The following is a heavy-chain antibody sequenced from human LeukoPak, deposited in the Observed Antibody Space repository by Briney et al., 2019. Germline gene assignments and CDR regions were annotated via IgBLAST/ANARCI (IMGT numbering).Heavy chain of an antibody. D-gene: IGHD2-8*01. V-gene: IGHV4-39*01. Sequence: PSETLSLTCTVSGGSISSNSYYWGCIRQPPGKGLEWIGSIYYSGSTYYNPSLKSRVTISVDTSKNQFSLKLSSVTAADTAVYYCAVYASLYFDYWGQGTLVTVSS. CDR3: AVYASLYFDY. CDR1: GGSISSNSYY. CDR2: IYYSGST. J-gene: IGHJ4*02.